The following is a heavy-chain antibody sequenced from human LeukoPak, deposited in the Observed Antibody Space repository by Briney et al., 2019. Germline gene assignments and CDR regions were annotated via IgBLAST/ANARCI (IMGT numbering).Heavy chain of an antibody. CDR2: IWYDGSNK. D-gene: IGHD2-2*01. J-gene: IGHJ4*02. CDR1: GFTFSSYG. Sequence: GGSLRLSCAASGFTFSSYGMHWVRQAPGKGLEWVAVIWYDGSNKYYADSVKGRFTISRDNSKNTLYLQMNSLRAEDTAVHYCAKEAQGCSITSCYFDSWGQGTLVTVSS. V-gene: IGHV3-33*06. CDR3: AKEAQGCSITSCYFDS.